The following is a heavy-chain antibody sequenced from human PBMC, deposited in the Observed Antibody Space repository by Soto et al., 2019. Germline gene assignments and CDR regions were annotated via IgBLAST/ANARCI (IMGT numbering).Heavy chain of an antibody. CDR1: GYTFTGYY. J-gene: IGHJ6*02. Sequence: ASVKVSCKASGYTFTGYYMHWVRQAPGQGLEWMGWINPNSGGTNYAQKFQGWVTMTRDTSISTAYMELSRLRSDDTAVYYCARSPTESGSGSYYGYYYYYYGMDVWGQGTTVTVSS. V-gene: IGHV1-2*04. CDR3: ARSPTESGSGSYYGYYYYYYGMDV. D-gene: IGHD3-10*01. CDR2: INPNSGGT.